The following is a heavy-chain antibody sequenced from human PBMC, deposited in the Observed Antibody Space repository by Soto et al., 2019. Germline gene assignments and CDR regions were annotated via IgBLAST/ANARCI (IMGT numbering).Heavy chain of an antibody. CDR3: XXXXXXXXXVXXAPNSANHAMEV. Sequence: QVQLVQSGAEVKKPGSSVKVSCKASGGTLTTYTFNWVRQAPGQGLEWMXRIVPILGRTNSAQKFQDRVTITADKSXSTAXXXLXXXXXXXXXXXXXXXXXXXXXXVXXAPNSANHAMEVWGKGTTVTVSP. J-gene: IGHJ6*04. D-gene: IGHD5-18*01. CDR1: GGTLTTYT. CDR2: IVPILGRT. V-gene: IGHV1-69*02.